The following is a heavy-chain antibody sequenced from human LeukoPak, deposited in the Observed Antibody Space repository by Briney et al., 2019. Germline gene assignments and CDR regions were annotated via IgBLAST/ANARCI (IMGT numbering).Heavy chain of an antibody. CDR1: GYSFTSYW. CDR2: IYPGDSDT. V-gene: IGHV5-51*01. D-gene: IGHD3-10*01. CDR3: ARRLPITMVRGVIGFDY. Sequence: GESLKISCKGSGYSFTSYWIGWVRQMPGKGLEWMGIIYPGDSDTRYSPSFQGQVPISADKSISPAYLQWSSLKASDTAMYYCARRLPITMVRGVIGFDYWGQGTLVTVSS. J-gene: IGHJ4*02.